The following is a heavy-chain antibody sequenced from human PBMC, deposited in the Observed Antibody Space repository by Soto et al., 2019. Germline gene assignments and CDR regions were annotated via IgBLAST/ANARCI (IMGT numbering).Heavy chain of an antibody. CDR2: SRDRSHRYTT. J-gene: IGHJ4*02. CDR1: GFTFSDHY. CDR3: AVDVVETGSY. Sequence: EVQVVESGGGMAQPGGSLRLSCAASGFTFSDHYMDWVRQAPGKGLEWVGRSRDRSHRYTTEYAASVKGRFIISRDDSNNSVYLQMNSLKSEDTGVYYCAVDVVETGSYWGQGTLVTVSS. V-gene: IGHV3-72*01. D-gene: IGHD5-12*01.